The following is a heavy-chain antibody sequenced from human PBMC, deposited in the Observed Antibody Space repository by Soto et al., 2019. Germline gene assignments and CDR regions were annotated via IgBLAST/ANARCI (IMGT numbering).Heavy chain of an antibody. J-gene: IGHJ4*02. Sequence: EVQLVESGGGLVQPGGSLRLSCAASGFTVSSNYMNWVRQAPGKGLEWVSIIYGAASTYYADSVKGRFTISRDNSKNTLYLQMNGLRAEDTAVYYCARDGPSRSRYYFDYWGQGTLVTVSS. CDR3: ARDGPSRSRYYFDY. D-gene: IGHD6-13*01. V-gene: IGHV3-66*01. CDR2: IYGAAST. CDR1: GFTVSSNY.